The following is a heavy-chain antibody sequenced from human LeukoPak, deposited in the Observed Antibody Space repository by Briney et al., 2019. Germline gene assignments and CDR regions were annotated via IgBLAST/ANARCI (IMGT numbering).Heavy chain of an antibody. CDR3: ARVSLYYYADY. D-gene: IGHD3-10*01. Sequence: SETLSLTCTVSGGSISSYYWSWIRQPAEKGLEWIGRIYTSGSTSYNPSLKSRVTISVDKSKNQFSLKLSSVTAADTAVYYCARVSLYYYADYWGQGTLGTVSS. V-gene: IGHV4-4*07. CDR2: IYTSGST. J-gene: IGHJ4*02. CDR1: GGSISSYY.